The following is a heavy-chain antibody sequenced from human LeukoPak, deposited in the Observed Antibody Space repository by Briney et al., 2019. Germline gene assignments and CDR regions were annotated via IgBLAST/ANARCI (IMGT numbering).Heavy chain of an antibody. Sequence: PGGSLRLSCAASGFTFNDHGMIWVRQAPGKGLEWVSGINWNGGNINYGDSVKGRFTISRDNAQKILYLQMNSLRVEDTALYYCARDPAVGGSHQNAFENWGQGTMVTVSS. CDR1: GFTFNDHG. CDR3: ARDPAVGGSHQNAFEN. CDR2: INWNGGNI. J-gene: IGHJ3*02. V-gene: IGHV3-20*04. D-gene: IGHD3-16*01.